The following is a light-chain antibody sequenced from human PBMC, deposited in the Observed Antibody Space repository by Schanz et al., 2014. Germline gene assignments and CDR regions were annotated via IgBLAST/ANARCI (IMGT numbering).Light chain of an antibody. Sequence: SYELTQPPSVSVAPGQTASITCGGNKITSTSVHWYQQKPGQAPVVVVYDDSDRPSGIPERFSGSNSGNTATLTISRVEAGDEADYYCQVWDTSSDQFGGGTKLTVL. CDR2: DDS. CDR3: QVWDTSSDQ. V-gene: IGLV3-21*02. CDR1: KITSTS. J-gene: IGLJ3*02.